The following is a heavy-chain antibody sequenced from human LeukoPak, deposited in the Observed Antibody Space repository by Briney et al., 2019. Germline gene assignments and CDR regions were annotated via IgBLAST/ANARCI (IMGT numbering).Heavy chain of an antibody. CDR3: ARKAIGGGSYYSWRGHFDY. CDR2: IIPIFGTA. Sequence: SVKVSCKASGGTFSSYAISWVRQAPGQGLEWMGGIIPIFGTANYAQKFQGRVTITTDESTSTAYMELSSLRSEDTAVYYCARKAIGGGSYYSWRGHFDYWGQGTLVTVSS. V-gene: IGHV1-69*05. CDR1: GGTFSSYA. J-gene: IGHJ4*02. D-gene: IGHD1-26*01.